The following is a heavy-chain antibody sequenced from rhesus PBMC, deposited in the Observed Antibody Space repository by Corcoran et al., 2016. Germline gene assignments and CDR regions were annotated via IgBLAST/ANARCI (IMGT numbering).Heavy chain of an antibody. J-gene: IGHJ3*01. D-gene: IGHD2-21*01. CDR3: ARGSTVLVVVATDAFDF. V-gene: IGHV4-122*02. CDR2: ISYSGST. Sequence: QLQLQESGPGLVKPSETLSLTCAVSGYSISSGYGWNWIRQPPGKGLGWIGYISYSGSTSYNPSLKSRFTISRDTSKNQFSLKLSSVTAADTAVYYCARGSTVLVVVATDAFDFWGQGLRVTVSS. CDR1: GYSISSGYG.